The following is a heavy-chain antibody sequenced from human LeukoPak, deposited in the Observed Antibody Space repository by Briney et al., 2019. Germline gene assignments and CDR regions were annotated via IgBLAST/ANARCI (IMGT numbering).Heavy chain of an antibody. J-gene: IGHJ4*02. Sequence: ASVKVSCKASGYTFSGYYIHWVRQAPGQGLEWMGCINPNSGGTNYAQKFQGRVTMTRDTSISTAYMELSRLRSDDTAVYYCARDPDSSGYYLTGIDYWGQGTLVTVSS. CDR2: INPNSGGT. CDR3: ARDPDSSGYYLTGIDY. D-gene: IGHD3-22*01. CDR1: GYTFSGYY. V-gene: IGHV1-2*02.